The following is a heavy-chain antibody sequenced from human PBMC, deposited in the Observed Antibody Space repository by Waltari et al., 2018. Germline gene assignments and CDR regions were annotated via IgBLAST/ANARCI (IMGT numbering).Heavy chain of an antibody. V-gene: IGHV4-39*01. CDR2: IYYSGNT. CDR3: ARSPRNYDILTGYYVGAFDI. D-gene: IGHD3-9*01. CDR1: GGSISSSSYY. Sequence: QLQLQESGPGLVKPSETLSLTCTVSGGSISSSSYYWGWIRKPPGKGREWIGSIYYSGNTYYNASLRSRGTISVDTSRNKFSLKLRSVPAADTAGYYCARSPRNYDILTGYYVGAFDIWGQGTMVTVSS. J-gene: IGHJ3*02.